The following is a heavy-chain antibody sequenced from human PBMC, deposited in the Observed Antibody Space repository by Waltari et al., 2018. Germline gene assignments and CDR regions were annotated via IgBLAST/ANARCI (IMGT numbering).Heavy chain of an antibody. CDR3: ARDCSSTSCYSSYYYYYGMDV. V-gene: IGHV3-7*01. Sequence: EVQLVESGGGLVQPGGSLRLSCAASGFTFSSYWMSWVRQAPGKGLEWVANIKQDGSEKYYVDSVKGRFTISRDNAKNSLYLQMNSLGAEDTAVYYCARDCSSTSCYSSYYYYYGMDVWGQGTTVTVSS. D-gene: IGHD2-2*01. CDR1: GFTFSSYW. CDR2: IKQDGSEK. J-gene: IGHJ6*02.